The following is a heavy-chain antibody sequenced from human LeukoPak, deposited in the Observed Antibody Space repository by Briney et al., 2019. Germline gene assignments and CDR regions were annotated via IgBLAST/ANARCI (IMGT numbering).Heavy chain of an antibody. J-gene: IGHJ4*02. CDR2: IDGNGGDT. CDR1: GFTFRSHA. V-gene: IGHV3-23*01. D-gene: IGHD5-18*01. Sequence: GGSLRLSCAAPGFTFRSHAMSWVRQAPGRGLEWVASIDGNGGDTYYADSVKGRFTISRDNSKNTLYLQMNSLRAEDRAVYYCAKSDTAMPNPFDYWGQGTLVTVSS. CDR3: AKSDTAMPNPFDY.